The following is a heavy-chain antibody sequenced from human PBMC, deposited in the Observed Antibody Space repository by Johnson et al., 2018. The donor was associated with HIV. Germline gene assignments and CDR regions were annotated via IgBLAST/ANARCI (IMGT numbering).Heavy chain of an antibody. D-gene: IGHD3-16*01. CDR3: ARAVGVWGDQLGFDI. CDR2: IYYDGTNK. Sequence: QVQLVESGGGLVKPVGSLRLSCAASGFTFSSYGMHWVRQAPGKGLEWVAIIYYDGTNKYYADSVKGRFTISRDNAKNSVYLQMKSLRAEDTAVYYCARAVGVWGDQLGFDIWGQGTMVTVSS. V-gene: IGHV3-33*01. CDR1: GFTFSSYG. J-gene: IGHJ3*02.